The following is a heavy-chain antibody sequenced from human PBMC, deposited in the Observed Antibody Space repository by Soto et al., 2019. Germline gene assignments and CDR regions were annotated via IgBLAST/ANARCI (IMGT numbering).Heavy chain of an antibody. D-gene: IGHD5-18*01. V-gene: IGHV4-39*01. J-gene: IGHJ5*02. CDR2: MSYSGST. Sequence: SEALSLTCTFSGASISSGSYYWGWIRQPPGKGLGCIGSMSYSGSTYYNPSLKSRVTISVDTSKHQFSLNLSSVTAADTAVYYCARLVDTAMFSWGQGTLVTVSS. CDR3: ARLVDTAMFS. CDR1: GASISSGSYY.